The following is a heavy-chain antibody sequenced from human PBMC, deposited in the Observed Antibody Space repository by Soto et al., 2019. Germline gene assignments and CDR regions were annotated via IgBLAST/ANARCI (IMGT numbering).Heavy chain of an antibody. D-gene: IGHD2-15*01. V-gene: IGHV3-23*01. Sequence: CGSLRLSCAASGFTFSSYAMSWVRQYPGKGLECVSAISGSGGSTYYADSVKGRFTISRDNSKNTLYLQMNSLRAEDTAVYYCAKDPSHIVVVVAASPNWFDPWGQGTLVTVSS. CDR2: ISGSGGST. CDR3: AKDPSHIVVVVAASPNWFDP. CDR1: GFTFSSYA. J-gene: IGHJ5*02.